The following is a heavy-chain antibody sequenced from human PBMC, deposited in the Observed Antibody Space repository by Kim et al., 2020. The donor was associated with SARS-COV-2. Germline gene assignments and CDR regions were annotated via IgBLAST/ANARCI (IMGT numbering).Heavy chain of an antibody. J-gene: IGHJ4*02. CDR3: ARRAGRRIFDY. Sequence: SETLSLTCTVSGGSISSSSYYWGWIRQPPGKGLEWIGSIYYSGSTYYNPSLKSRVTISVDTSKNQFSLKLSSVTAADTAVYYCARRAGRRIFDYWGQGTLVTVSS. V-gene: IGHV4-39*01. CDR2: IYYSGST. D-gene: IGHD6-13*01. CDR1: GGSISSSSYY.